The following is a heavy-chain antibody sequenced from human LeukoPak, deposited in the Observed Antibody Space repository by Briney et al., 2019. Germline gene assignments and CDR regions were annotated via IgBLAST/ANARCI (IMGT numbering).Heavy chain of an antibody. CDR2: ISWNSGSI. V-gene: IGHV3-9*01. CDR1: GFTFDDYA. J-gene: IGHJ6*03. Sequence: GGSLRLSCAASGFTFDDYAMHWVRQAPGKGLEWVSGISWNSGSIGYADSVKGRFTISRDNAKNSLYLQMNSLRAEDTALYYCAKAPRYYYMDVRGKGTTVTVSS. CDR3: AKAPRYYYMDV.